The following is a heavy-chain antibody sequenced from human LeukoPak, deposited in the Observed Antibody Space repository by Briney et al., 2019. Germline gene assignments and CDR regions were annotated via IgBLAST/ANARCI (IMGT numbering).Heavy chain of an antibody. CDR1: GGSISSSNW. V-gene: IGHV4-4*02. D-gene: IGHD3-10*01. J-gene: IGHJ6*04. CDR2: IYHSGST. Sequence: SDTLSLTCAASGGSISSSNWWSWFSQPPGKGLEWIGEIYHSGSTNYNPSLKSRVTISVDKSKNQFSLKLSSVTAADTAVYYCARDNYYGSGGYYYGMDVWGKGTTVTVSS. CDR3: ARDNYYGSGGYYYGMDV.